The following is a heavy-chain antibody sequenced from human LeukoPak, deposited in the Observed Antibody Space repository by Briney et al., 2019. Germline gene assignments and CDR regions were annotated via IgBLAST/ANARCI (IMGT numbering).Heavy chain of an antibody. J-gene: IGHJ4*02. Sequence: SETLSLTCTVSGGSISGYYWSWIRRPPGKGLEWIGYIYYSGTTNYNPSLKSRVTISVDTSKNHLSLKLGSVTAADTAVYYCARGDTAMVLWGQGTLVTVSS. V-gene: IGHV4-59*01. CDR3: ARGDTAMVL. D-gene: IGHD5-18*01. CDR2: IYYSGTT. CDR1: GGSISGYY.